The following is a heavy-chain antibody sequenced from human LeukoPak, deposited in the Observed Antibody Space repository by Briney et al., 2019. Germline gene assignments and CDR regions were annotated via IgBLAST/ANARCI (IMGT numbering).Heavy chain of an antibody. D-gene: IGHD6-19*01. CDR2: IWYDGSNK. J-gene: IGHJ4*02. CDR1: GFTFSRYG. V-gene: IGHV3-33*06. CDR3: AKDRGYSSGWIFDY. Sequence: GGSLRLSCAASGFTFSRYGRHWVPQAPGKGLEWVAVIWYDGSNKFHADSVKGRFTIFRDNSKNTLYLQMNSLRAEDTAVYYCAKDRGYSSGWIFDYWGQGTLVSVSS.